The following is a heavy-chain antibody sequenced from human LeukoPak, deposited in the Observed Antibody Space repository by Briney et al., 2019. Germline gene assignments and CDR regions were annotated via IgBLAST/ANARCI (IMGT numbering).Heavy chain of an antibody. J-gene: IGHJ6*03. D-gene: IGHD6-13*01. Sequence: PGGSLRLSCAASGFTVSSNYINWDRQAPGKGLEWVSVIYSGGSTYYADSVKGRFTISRDNSKNTLYLQMNSLRAEDTAVYYCARGHNSSPSGFYYYYMDVWGRGTTVTVSS. V-gene: IGHV3-53*01. CDR3: ARGHNSSPSGFYYYYMDV. CDR1: GFTVSSNY. CDR2: IYSGGST.